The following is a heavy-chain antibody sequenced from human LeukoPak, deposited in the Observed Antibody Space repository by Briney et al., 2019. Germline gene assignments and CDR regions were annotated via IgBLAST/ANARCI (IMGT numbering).Heavy chain of an antibody. V-gene: IGHV3-23*01. Sequence: GGSLRLSCAASGLTFSSYAMSWVRQAPGKGLEWVSSISGSGGSTYYADSVKGRFTISRDNSKNTLYLQINSLRGEDTAVYYCAKDREGTIADYFDYWGQGTLVTVSS. CDR1: GLTFSSYA. CDR3: AKDREGTIADYFDY. D-gene: IGHD1-7*01. J-gene: IGHJ4*02. CDR2: ISGSGGST.